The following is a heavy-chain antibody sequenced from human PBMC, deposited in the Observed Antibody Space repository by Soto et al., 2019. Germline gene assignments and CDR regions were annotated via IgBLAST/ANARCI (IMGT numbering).Heavy chain of an antibody. CDR1: GFTFSSYA. CDR3: AKGSVTTPSYYYYMDV. Sequence: VQLLESGGGLVQPGGSLRLSCAASGFTFSSYAMSWVRQAPGKGLEWVSAISGSGGSTYYADSVKGRFTISRDNSKNTLYLQMNSLRAEDTAVYYCAKGSVTTPSYYYYMDVWGKGTTVTVSS. J-gene: IGHJ6*03. D-gene: IGHD4-4*01. V-gene: IGHV3-23*01. CDR2: ISGSGGST.